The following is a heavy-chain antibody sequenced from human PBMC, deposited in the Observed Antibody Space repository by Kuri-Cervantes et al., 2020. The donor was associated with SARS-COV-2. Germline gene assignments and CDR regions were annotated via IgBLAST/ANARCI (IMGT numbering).Heavy chain of an antibody. J-gene: IGHJ6*03. CDR2: IKQDGSEK. CDR3: ARNAVAGTYYYYMDV. V-gene: IGHV3-7*01. Sequence: GGSLRLSCAASGFTFSSYWMSWVRQAPGKGLEWVANIKQDGSEKYYVDSVKGRFTISRDNAKNSLYLQMNSLRAEDTAVYYCARNAVAGTYYYYMDVWGKGTTVTVSS. CDR1: GFTFSSYW. D-gene: IGHD6-19*01.